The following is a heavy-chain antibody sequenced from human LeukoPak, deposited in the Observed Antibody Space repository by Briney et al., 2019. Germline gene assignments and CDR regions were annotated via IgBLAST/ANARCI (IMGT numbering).Heavy chain of an antibody. Sequence: SETLSLTCTVSGGSINNYYWNWIRQPPGKGLEWIGYIYYSGITYYNPSLKSRVTISVDTSKNQFSLKLSSVTAADTAVYYCARDTKNSGAANQDAFDIWGQGTMVTVSS. J-gene: IGHJ3*02. CDR3: ARDTKNSGAANQDAFDI. V-gene: IGHV4-59*12. CDR2: IYYSGIT. D-gene: IGHD2-15*01. CDR1: GGSINNYY.